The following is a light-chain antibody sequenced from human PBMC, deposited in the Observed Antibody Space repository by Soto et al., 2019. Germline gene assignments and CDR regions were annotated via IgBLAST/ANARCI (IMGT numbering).Light chain of an antibody. J-gene: IGKJ1*01. V-gene: IGKV4-1*01. Sequence: DIVMTQSPDSLAVSLGERATINCKSTQSVLYSSSNRNHLAWYQQKPGQPPKLLIYWASTRESGVPDRFSGSGSGTDFTLTISSLQAEDVAVYYCQQYYSTPWTFGQGTKVEIK. CDR3: QQYYSTPWT. CDR2: WAS. CDR1: QSVLYSSSNRNH.